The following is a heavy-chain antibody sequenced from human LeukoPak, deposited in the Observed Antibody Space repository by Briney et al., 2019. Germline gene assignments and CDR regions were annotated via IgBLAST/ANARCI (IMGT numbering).Heavy chain of an antibody. CDR1: GYTFTSYG. CDR3: ARNPALLWFGEGGYFDY. V-gene: IGHV1-18*01. Sequence: ASVKVSCKASGYTFTSYGISWVRPAPGQGLEWMGWISAYNGNTNYAQKLQGRVTMTTDTSTSTAYMELRSLRSDDTAVYYCARNPALLWFGEGGYFDYWGQGTLVTVSS. J-gene: IGHJ4*02. CDR2: ISAYNGNT. D-gene: IGHD3-10*01.